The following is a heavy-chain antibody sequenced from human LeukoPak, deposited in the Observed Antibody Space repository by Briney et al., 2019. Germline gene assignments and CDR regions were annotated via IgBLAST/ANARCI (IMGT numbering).Heavy chain of an antibody. D-gene: IGHD3-10*01. CDR1: GGSFSGYY. J-gene: IGHJ4*02. Sequence: SETLSLTCAVYGGSFSGYYWSWIRQPPGKGLEWIGEINHSGSTNYNPSLKSRVTISVDTSKNQFSLKLSSVTAADTAVYCCARGGGITMVRGLDYWGQGTLVTVSS. CDR2: INHSGST. V-gene: IGHV4-34*01. CDR3: ARGGGITMVRGLDY.